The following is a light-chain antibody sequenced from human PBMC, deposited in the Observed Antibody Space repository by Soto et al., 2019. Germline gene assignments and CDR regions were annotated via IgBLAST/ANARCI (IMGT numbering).Light chain of an antibody. J-gene: IGLJ1*01. CDR3: QSYDNSLSAYV. CDR1: SSSIGINP. CDR2: GST. Sequence: QSVLIQPPSTSGTPGQRVTISCSGSSSSIGINPVNWYRQVPGTAPKLLIFGSTNRPSGVPDRFSGSKSATSASLAITGLQAEDEADYYCQSYDNSLSAYVFGTGTKVTVL. V-gene: IGLV1-44*01.